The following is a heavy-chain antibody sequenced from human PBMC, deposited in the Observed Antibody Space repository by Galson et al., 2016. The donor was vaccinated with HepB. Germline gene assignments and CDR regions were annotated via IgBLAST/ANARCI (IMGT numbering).Heavy chain of an antibody. J-gene: IGHJ6*02. Sequence: SLRLSCAASGFSFSNYGMHWVRQAPGKGLEWVAGVTYGGSNTYYVDSVKGRFTISRDNSKNTLYLQMNSLGPEDTAIYYCAKDYCSDTCHLGRWNVWGQGTPVTVSS. V-gene: IGHV3-30*18. D-gene: IGHD2-15*01. CDR3: AKDYCSDTCHLGRWNV. CDR2: VTYGGSNT. CDR1: GFSFSNYG.